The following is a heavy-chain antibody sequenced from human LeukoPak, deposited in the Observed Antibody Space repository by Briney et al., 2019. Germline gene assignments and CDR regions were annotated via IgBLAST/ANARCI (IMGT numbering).Heavy chain of an antibody. D-gene: IGHD3-22*01. J-gene: IGHJ4*02. CDR3: ARARGSGYHYGATFFDY. V-gene: IGHV4-59*08. Sequence: SETLSLTCTVSGGSISSYYWSWIRQPPGKGLEWIGYIYYSGSTNYNPSLKSRVAISVDTSKNQFSLKLSSVTAADTAVYYCARARGSGYHYGATFFDYWGQGTLVTVSS. CDR2: IYYSGST. CDR1: GGSISSYY.